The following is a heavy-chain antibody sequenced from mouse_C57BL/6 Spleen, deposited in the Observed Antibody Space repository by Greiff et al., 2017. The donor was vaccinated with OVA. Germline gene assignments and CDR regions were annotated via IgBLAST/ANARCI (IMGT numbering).Heavy chain of an antibody. Sequence: QVQLQQSGAELVKPGASVKLSCKASGYTFTEYTIHWVKQRSGQGLEWIGWFYPGSGSIKYNEKFKDKATLTADKSSSTGYMELSRLTSEDSAVYFCARHEVVATLTGTGNYFDYWGQGTTLTVSS. CDR2: FYPGSGSI. CDR1: GYTFTEYT. CDR3: ARHEVVATLTGTGNYFDY. D-gene: IGHD1-1*01. V-gene: IGHV1-62-2*01. J-gene: IGHJ2*01.